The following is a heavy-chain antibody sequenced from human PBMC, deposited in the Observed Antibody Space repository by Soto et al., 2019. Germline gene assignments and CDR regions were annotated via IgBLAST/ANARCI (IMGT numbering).Heavy chain of an antibody. Sequence: QLQLQESGPGLVKPSETLSLTCTVSGGSISSSSYYWGWIRQPPGKGLEWIGSIYYSGSTYYNPSLKSRVTISVDTSKNQFSLKLSSVTAADTAVYYCASADCSSTSCYNYWYFDLWGRGTLVTVSS. CDR2: IYYSGST. CDR3: ASADCSSTSCYNYWYFDL. D-gene: IGHD2-2*01. CDR1: GGSISSSSYY. J-gene: IGHJ2*01. V-gene: IGHV4-39*01.